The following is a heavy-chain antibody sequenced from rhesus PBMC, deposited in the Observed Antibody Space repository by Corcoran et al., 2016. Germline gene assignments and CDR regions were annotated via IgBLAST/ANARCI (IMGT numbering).Heavy chain of an antibody. V-gene: IGHV6-1*01. CDR2: TYYRSKWYN. Sequence: QVQLQESGPGLVKPSQTLSLTCAISGDSVYSNSASWNWIRQSPSRGLEWLGRTYYRSKWYNDYAQSVQNRISINPDTSKNQFSLQLNSVTPEDMAVYYCARGACTSTTCSSYWYFDLWGPGTPITISS. CDR1: GDSVYSNSAS. CDR3: ARGACTSTTCSSYWYFDL. D-gene: IGHD2-2*01. J-gene: IGHJ2*01.